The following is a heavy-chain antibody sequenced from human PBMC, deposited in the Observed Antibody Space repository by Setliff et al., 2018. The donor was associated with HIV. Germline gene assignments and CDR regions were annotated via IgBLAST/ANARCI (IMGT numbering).Heavy chain of an antibody. Sequence: GGSLRLSCTSSGLIFGDYAMSWVRQAPGKGLEWVGFIRSEAYGGTTEYAASVEGRFTISRDDSKSIAYLRMNSLKAEDTAVYYCTRIKWDLPYNPQFDYWGQGTLVTSPQ. CDR1: GLIFGDYA. V-gene: IGHV3-49*04. J-gene: IGHJ4*02. D-gene: IGHD1-26*01. CDR2: IRSEAYGGTT. CDR3: TRIKWDLPYNPQFDY.